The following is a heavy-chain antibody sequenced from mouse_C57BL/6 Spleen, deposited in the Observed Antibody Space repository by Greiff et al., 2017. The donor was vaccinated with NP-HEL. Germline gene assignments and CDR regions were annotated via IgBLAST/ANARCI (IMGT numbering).Heavy chain of an antibody. D-gene: IGHD1-1*01. CDR3: ARSPVVATKGFAY. J-gene: IGHJ3*01. Sequence: QVQLQQPGAELVKPGASVKLSCKASGYTFTSYWMHWVKQRPGQGLEWIGMIHPNSGSTNYNEKFKSKATLTVDKSSSTAYMQLSSLTSEDSAVYYCARSPVVATKGFAYWGQGTLVTVSA. V-gene: IGHV1-64*01. CDR2: IHPNSGST. CDR1: GYTFTSYW.